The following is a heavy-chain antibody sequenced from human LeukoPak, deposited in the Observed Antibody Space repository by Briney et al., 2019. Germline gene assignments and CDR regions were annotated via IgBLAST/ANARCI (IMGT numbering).Heavy chain of an antibody. CDR3: ARDAEMVGATHPDY. V-gene: IGHV3-7*01. Sequence: GGSLRLSCAASGFTFSSYWMSWVRQAPGKGLEWVANIKQDGSEKYYVDSVKGRFTISRDNAKNSLYLQMNSLRAEDTAVYYCARDAEMVGATHPDYWGQGTLVTVSS. CDR1: GFTFSSYW. CDR2: IKQDGSEK. D-gene: IGHD1-26*01. J-gene: IGHJ4*02.